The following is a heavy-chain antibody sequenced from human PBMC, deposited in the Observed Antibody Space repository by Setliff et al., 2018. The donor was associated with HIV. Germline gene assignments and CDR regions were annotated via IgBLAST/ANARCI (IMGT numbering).Heavy chain of an antibody. Sequence: SETLSLTCAVYGGSFSGYYWSWIRQPPGKGLEWIGEVTHSGRTNYNPSLESRFTISRDNAKNSLYLQMNSLTAEDTAVYYCARDVSWRVRTYIDYWGQGALVTVSS. J-gene: IGHJ4*02. V-gene: IGHV4-34*01. D-gene: IGHD3-3*01. CDR3: ARDVSWRVRTYIDY. CDR1: GGSFSGYY. CDR2: VTHSGRT.